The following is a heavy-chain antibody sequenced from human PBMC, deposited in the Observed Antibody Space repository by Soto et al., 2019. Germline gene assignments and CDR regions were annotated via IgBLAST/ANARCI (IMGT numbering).Heavy chain of an antibody. CDR1: GYTFTSYG. D-gene: IGHD5-12*01. CDR3: ASSNSGYDFPSYMDV. V-gene: IGHV1-18*01. Sequence: GASVKVSCKASGYTFTSYGISWVRQAPGQGLEWMGWISAYNGNTNYAQKLQGRVTMTTDTSTSTAYMELRSLRSDDTAVYYCASSNSGYDFPSYMDVWGKGTTVTVS. J-gene: IGHJ6*03. CDR2: ISAYNGNT.